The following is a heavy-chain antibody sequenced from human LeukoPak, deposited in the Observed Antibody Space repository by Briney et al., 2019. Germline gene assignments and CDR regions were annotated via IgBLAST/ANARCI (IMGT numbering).Heavy chain of an antibody. J-gene: IGHJ4*02. CDR2: IKEDGSEK. Sequence: GGSLRLSCAASGFTFSTYWMSWVRQAPGKGLEWVANIKEDGSEKYYVDSLKGRFTISRDNVKNSLYLQINSLRAEDTAVYYRGRDSFETDIDYWGQGTLVTVSS. CDR3: GRDSFETDIDY. CDR1: GFTFSTYW. D-gene: IGHD1-14*01. V-gene: IGHV3-7*01.